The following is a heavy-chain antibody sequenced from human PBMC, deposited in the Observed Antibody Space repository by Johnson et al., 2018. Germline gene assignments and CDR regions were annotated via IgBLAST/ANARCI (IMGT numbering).Heavy chain of an antibody. Sequence: VELLEYGGGLVKPGGSLRLSCGASGFSFSTYSMNWVRQAPGQGLQWVSSISSSSSYIYYAVSLRGRFSISRDNAKNSRYLQMNSMRAEDTAGDDCASSWKGYGDYGGTFDIWGQGTMATVSS. J-gene: IGHJ3*02. CDR1: GFSFSTYS. CDR2: ISSSSSYI. CDR3: ASSWKGYGDYGGTFDI. V-gene: IGHV3-21*01. D-gene: IGHD4-23*01.